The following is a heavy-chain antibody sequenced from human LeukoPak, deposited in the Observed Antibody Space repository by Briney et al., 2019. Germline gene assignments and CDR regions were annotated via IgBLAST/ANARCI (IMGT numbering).Heavy chain of an antibody. CDR3: ARGRSGSYFDY. J-gene: IGHJ4*02. V-gene: IGHV4-30-4*01. Sequence: SETLSLTCTVSGGSISSGDYYWSWSRRPPGRALEWIGYIYYSGSTYYNPSLKSRVTISVDTSKNQFSLKLSSVTAADTAVYYCARGRSGSYFDYWGQGTLVTVSS. D-gene: IGHD1-26*01. CDR1: GGSISSGDYY. CDR2: IYYSGST.